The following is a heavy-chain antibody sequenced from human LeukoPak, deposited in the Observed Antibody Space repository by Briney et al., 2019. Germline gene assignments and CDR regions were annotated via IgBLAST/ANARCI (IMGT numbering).Heavy chain of an antibody. D-gene: IGHD6-13*01. CDR2: IDPNGGGA. CDR1: GYTFTSYY. V-gene: IGHV1-46*01. J-gene: IGHJ6*02. CDR3: AAWGSSSSPLPGMDV. Sequence: ASVKVSCTASGYTFTSYYMHWVRQAPGQGLEWMGVIDPNGGGASYPQKVQGRVTMTRDTSTSTVYMELSSLRSEDTAVYYCAAWGSSSSPLPGMDVWGQGTTVTVSS.